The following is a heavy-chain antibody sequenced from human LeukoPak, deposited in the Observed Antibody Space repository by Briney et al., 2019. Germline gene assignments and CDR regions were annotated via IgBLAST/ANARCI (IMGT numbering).Heavy chain of an antibody. D-gene: IGHD6-19*01. CDR1: GGTFSSYA. CDR2: IIPIFGTA. J-gene: IGHJ1*01. V-gene: IGHV1-69*06. CDR3: ARDGDLDIAVAGTGHFQH. Sequence: ASVKVSCKASGGTFSSYAISWVRQAPGQGLEWMGGIIPIFGTANYAQKFQGGVMITADKSTSTAYMELSSLRSEDTAVYYCARDGDLDIAVAGTGHFQHWGQGTLVTVSS.